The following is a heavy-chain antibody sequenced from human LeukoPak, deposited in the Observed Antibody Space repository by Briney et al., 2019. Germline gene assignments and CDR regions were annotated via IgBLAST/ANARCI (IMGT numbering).Heavy chain of an antibody. V-gene: IGHV4-34*01. CDR1: GGSFSGYY. Sequence: PSETLSLTCAVYGGSFSGYYWSWIRQPPGKGLEWIGEINHSGSTNCNPSLKSRVTISVDTSKNQFSLKLSSVTAADTAVYYCARGPAAGTFDPWGQGTLVTVSS. J-gene: IGHJ5*02. D-gene: IGHD6-13*01. CDR3: ARGPAAGTFDP. CDR2: INHSGST.